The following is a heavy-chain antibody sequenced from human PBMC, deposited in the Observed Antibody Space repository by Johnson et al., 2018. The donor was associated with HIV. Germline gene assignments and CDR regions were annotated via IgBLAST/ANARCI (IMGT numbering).Heavy chain of an antibody. CDR1: GFTFSNYW. V-gene: IGHV3-30*03. CDR2: ISYDGSNK. Sequence: QVQLVESGGGVVQPGRSLRLSCAVSGFTFSNYWMSWVRQAPGKGLEWVAVISYDGSNKYYADSVKGRFTISRDNSKNTLYLQMNSLSAEDTAVYYCARGAPPTWYSSSWRGGAFDIWGQGTMVTVSS. J-gene: IGHJ3*02. D-gene: IGHD6-13*01. CDR3: ARGAPPTWYSSSWRGGAFDI.